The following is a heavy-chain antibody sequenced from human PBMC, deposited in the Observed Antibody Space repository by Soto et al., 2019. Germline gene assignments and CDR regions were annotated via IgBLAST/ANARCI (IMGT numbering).Heavy chain of an antibody. Sequence: GRSLGLSCAGSGFSFGGDAMSWVRQAPGKGLEWISGVSGGGTSTYYAGSVKGRFTISRDSSVVYLQMNSLRADDTAVYYCAEFGCDYDSYSDMDPWGRGPPVTVSS. CDR3: AEFGCDYDSYSDMDP. J-gene: IGHJ6*02. CDR2: VSGGGTST. V-gene: IGHV3-23*01. D-gene: IGHD3-10*01. CDR1: GFSFGGDA.